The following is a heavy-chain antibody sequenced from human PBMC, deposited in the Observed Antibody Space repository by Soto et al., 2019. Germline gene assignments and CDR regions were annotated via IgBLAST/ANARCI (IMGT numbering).Heavy chain of an antibody. CDR2: VYSSGGA. CDR1: NGSIRNYY. CDR3: AGSGHKESWFDR. Sequence: QVQLQESGPGLVKPSETLSLSCTVSNGSIRNYYWNWIRRPAAKRLEWIGRVYSSGGASYNPSLRSRVTMSVDTSKNQFSLRLISVTAADTGVYYCAGSGHKESWFDRWGEGTLVTVSS. J-gene: IGHJ5*02. V-gene: IGHV4-4*07. D-gene: IGHD6-25*01.